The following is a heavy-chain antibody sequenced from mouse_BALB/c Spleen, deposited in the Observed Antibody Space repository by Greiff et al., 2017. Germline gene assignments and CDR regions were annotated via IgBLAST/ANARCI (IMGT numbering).Heavy chain of an antibody. CDR1: GFTFSSYA. J-gene: IGHJ4*01. CDR2: ISSGGSYT. D-gene: IGHD1-1*01. CDR3: ARPITTVVATEGDY. V-gene: IGHV5-9-3*01. Sequence: EVQVVESGGGLVKPGGSLKLSCAASGFTFSSYAMSWVRQTPEKRLEWVATISSGGSYTYYPDSVKGRFTISRDNAKNTLYLQMSSLRSEDTAMYYCARPITTVVATEGDYWGQGTSVTVSS.